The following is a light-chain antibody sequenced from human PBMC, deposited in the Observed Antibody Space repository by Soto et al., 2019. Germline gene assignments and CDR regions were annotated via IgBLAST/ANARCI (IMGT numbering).Light chain of an antibody. Sequence: QSALTQPASVSGSPGQSITISCTGTSSDVGSYNRVSWYQQHPGKAPKLMMYEGTKRPSGVSTRFSGSKSGNTASLTISCLLAEDEGDYYCCSYTTTYTYVFGTGTKLTVL. V-gene: IGLV2-23*01. CDR2: EGT. J-gene: IGLJ1*01. CDR1: SSDVGSYNR. CDR3: CSYTTTYTYV.